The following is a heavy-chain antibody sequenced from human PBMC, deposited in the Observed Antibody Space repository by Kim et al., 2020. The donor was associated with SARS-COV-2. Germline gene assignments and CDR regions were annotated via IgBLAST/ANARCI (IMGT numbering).Heavy chain of an antibody. CDR3: ARHGGYSYGSYFDY. V-gene: IGHV4-39*01. J-gene: IGHJ4*02. CDR1: GGSISSSSYY. CDR2: IYYSGST. D-gene: IGHD5-18*01. Sequence: SETLSLTCTVSGGSISSSSYYWGWIRQPPGKGLEWIGSIYYSGSTYYNPSLKSRVTISVDTSKNQFSLKLSSVTAADTAVYYCARHGGYSYGSYFDYWGQGTLVTVSS.